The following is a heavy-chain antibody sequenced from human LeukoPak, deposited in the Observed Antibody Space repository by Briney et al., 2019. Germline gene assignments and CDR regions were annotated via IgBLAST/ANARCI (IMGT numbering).Heavy chain of an antibody. J-gene: IGHJ6*03. CDR2: IKIKTYVGTT. CDR3: TTDSYGDYNYYYYYYMDV. Sequence: SWVRQAPGKGREWVCRIKIKTYVGTTDYAAPVKCRFTISRDDSKSTLYLQMNRLKTEDTAVYYCTTDSYGDYNYYYYYYMDVWGKGTTVTVSS. D-gene: IGHD4-17*01. V-gene: IGHV3-15*01.